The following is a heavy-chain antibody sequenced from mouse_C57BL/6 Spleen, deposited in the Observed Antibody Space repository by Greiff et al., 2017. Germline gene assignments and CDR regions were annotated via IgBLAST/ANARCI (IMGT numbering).Heavy chain of an antibody. CDR1: GYTFTSYW. CDR3: ARLFAEDWYFDV. Sequence: QVQLKQPGTELVKPGASVKLSCKASGYTFTSYWMHWVKQRPGQGLEWIGNINPSNGGTNYNEKFKSKATLTVDKSSSTAYMQLSSLTSEDSAVYYCARLFAEDWYFDVWGTGTTVTVSS. CDR2: INPSNGGT. D-gene: IGHD1-1*01. V-gene: IGHV1-53*01. J-gene: IGHJ1*03.